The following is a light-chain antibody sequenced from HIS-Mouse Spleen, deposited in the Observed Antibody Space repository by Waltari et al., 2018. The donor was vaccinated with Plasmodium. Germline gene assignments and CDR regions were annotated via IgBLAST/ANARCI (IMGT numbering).Light chain of an antibody. J-gene: IGKJ1*01. CDR3: QQYYSFPRT. Sequence: AIWMTQSPSLLSASTGDRVTLRCRMIQGISSYLAWYQQKPGKAPELLIYGASTLQSGVPPRFSGSGSGTDFNLTISCLQSEDFATYYCQQYYSFPRTFGQGTKVEIK. CDR2: GAS. CDR1: QGISSY. V-gene: IGKV1D-8*02.